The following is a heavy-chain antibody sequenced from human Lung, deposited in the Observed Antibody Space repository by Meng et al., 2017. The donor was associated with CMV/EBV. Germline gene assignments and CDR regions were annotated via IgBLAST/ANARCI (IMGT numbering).Heavy chain of an antibody. CDR3: VREMTSLSHFGIDV. CDR2: INGVGCTT. V-gene: IGHV3-74*01. J-gene: IGHJ6*02. D-gene: IGHD4-11*01. CDR1: GLAFSDYW. Sequence: ESLKISXAASGLAFSDYWMHWVRQVPGMGLVWVSHINGVGCTTNYADSVQGRCTISRDNARNTVYLQMNSLRVEDTAVYYCVREMTSLSHFGIDVWGQGTTVTVSS.